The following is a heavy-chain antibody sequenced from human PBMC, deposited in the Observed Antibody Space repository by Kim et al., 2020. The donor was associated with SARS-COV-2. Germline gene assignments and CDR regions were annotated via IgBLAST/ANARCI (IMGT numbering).Heavy chain of an antibody. CDR1: GYTFTSYA. V-gene: IGHV1-3*01. J-gene: IGHJ3*02. Sequence: ASVKVSCKASGYTFTSYAMHWVRQAPGQRLEWMGWINAGNGNTKYSQKFQGRVTITRDTSASTAYMGLSSLRSEDTAVYYCARFGYCSSTSCYEHAFDIWGQGTMVTVSS. D-gene: IGHD2-2*03. CDR3: ARFGYCSSTSCYEHAFDI. CDR2: INAGNGNT.